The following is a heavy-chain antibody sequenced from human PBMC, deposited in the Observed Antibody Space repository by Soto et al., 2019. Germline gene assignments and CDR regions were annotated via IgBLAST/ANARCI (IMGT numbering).Heavy chain of an antibody. CDR1: GYTFSSYG. CDR3: ARDAEGEYYFDY. V-gene: IGHV1-18*01. J-gene: IGHJ4*02. D-gene: IGHD3-16*01. Sequence: QVQLVQSGAEVKKPGASVKVSCKASGYTFSSYGITWVRQAPGQGLEWMGWISADNADTNCAQKLQGRVTMTADTSTSTAYMELRGLRSDDTAVYYCARDAEGEYYFDYWGQGTLVTVSS. CDR2: ISADNADT.